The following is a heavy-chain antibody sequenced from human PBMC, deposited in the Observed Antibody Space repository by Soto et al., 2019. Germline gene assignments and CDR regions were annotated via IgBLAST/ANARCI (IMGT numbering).Heavy chain of an antibody. CDR2: IRSKANSYAT. V-gene: IGHV3-73*01. J-gene: IGHJ4*02. D-gene: IGHD7-27*01. Sequence: GGSLRLSCAASGFTFSGSAMHWVRQASGKGLEWVGRIRSKANSYATAYAASVKGRFTISRDDSKNTAYLQMNSLKTEDTAVYYCTRRAPNWGLYYFDYWGQGTLVTVSS. CDR3: TRRAPNWGLYYFDY. CDR1: GFTFSGSA.